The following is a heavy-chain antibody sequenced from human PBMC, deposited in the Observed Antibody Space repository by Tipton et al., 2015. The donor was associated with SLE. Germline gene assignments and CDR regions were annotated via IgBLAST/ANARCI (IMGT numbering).Heavy chain of an antibody. D-gene: IGHD3-22*01. CDR3: ARTYYYDSSGDAFDI. V-gene: IGHV3-23*01. CDR2: ISGSGGST. J-gene: IGHJ3*02. Sequence: SLRLSCAASGFTFSSYAMSWVRQAPGKGLEWVPAISGSGGSTYYADSVKGRFAISRDNSKNTLYLQMNSLSAEDTAVYYCARTYYYDSSGDAFDIWGQGTMVTVSS. CDR1: GFTFSSYA.